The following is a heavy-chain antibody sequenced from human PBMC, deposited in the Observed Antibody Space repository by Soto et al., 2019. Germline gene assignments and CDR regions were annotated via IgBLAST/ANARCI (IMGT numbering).Heavy chain of an antibody. Sequence: ASVKVSCKASGYTFTDYYMHWVRQAPGQGLEWMGWINPNSGGTNYAPKFQGRVTMTRDTSISTAYMELSRLRSDDTAVYYCARKLELRGSYYYYYDMDVWGQGTTVTVS. D-gene: IGHD1-7*01. J-gene: IGHJ6*02. CDR3: ARKLELRGSYYYYYDMDV. V-gene: IGHV1-2*02. CDR2: INPNSGGT. CDR1: GYTFTDYY.